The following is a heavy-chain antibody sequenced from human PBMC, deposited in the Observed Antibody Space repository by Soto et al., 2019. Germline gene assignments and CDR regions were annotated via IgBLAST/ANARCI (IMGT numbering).Heavy chain of an antibody. Sequence: PSETLSLTCTVSGGSISSYYWSWIRQPPGKGLEWIGYIYYSGSTNYNPSLKSRVTISVDTSKNQFSLKLSSVTAADTAVYYCAGAGGGNGDYYLDYWGQGTLVTVSS. CDR1: GGSISSYY. V-gene: IGHV4-59*01. J-gene: IGHJ4*02. CDR2: IYYSGST. CDR3: AGAGGGNGDYYLDY. D-gene: IGHD2-15*01.